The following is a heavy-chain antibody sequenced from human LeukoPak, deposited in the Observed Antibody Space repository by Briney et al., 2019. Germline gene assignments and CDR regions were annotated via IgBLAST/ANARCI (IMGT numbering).Heavy chain of an antibody. CDR3: ARRLYSSSWYVIYYYMDV. CDR2: INHSGST. D-gene: IGHD6-13*01. J-gene: IGHJ6*03. Sequence: SETLSLTCAVYGGSFSGYYWSWIRQPPGKGLEWIGEINHSGSTNYNPSRKSRVTISVDTSKNQFSLNLSSVTAGDTAVYYCARRLYSSSWYVIYYYMDVWGKGTTVTVSS. CDR1: GGSFSGYY. V-gene: IGHV4-34*01.